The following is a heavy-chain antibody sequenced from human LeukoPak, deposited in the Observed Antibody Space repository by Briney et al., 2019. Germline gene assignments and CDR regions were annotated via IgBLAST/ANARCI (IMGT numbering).Heavy chain of an antibody. CDR1: GFTFSGYE. J-gene: IGHJ2*01. V-gene: IGHV3-48*03. CDR2: ISVNGGAM. D-gene: IGHD6-13*01. CDR3: ARKTDRLGAVGRDRYFDL. Sequence: GRSLTLSCTASGFTFSGYEMTCVRQAPGKGLEWMSYISVNGGAMHYADSVRGRFTTSRDDAKNSLYLHMNSLRVEDTAIYYCARKTDRLGAVGRDRYFDLWGRGTLITVSS.